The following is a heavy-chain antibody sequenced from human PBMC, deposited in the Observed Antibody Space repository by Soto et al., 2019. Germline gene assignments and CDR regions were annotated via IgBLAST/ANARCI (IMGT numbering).Heavy chain of an antibody. J-gene: IGHJ6*02. D-gene: IGHD6-6*01. V-gene: IGHV1-69*01. Sequence: QVQLVQSGAEVKKPGSSVKVSCRASGGTFSSYAVSWVRQAPGQGLEWMGVIIPLLNTPKYVQKFQGRVTITADASATTVYMELSSLRSEDTAVYYFARESSSPNYYYFGMDVWGQGTTVTVSS. CDR1: GGTFSSYA. CDR2: IIPLLNTP. CDR3: ARESSSPNYYYFGMDV.